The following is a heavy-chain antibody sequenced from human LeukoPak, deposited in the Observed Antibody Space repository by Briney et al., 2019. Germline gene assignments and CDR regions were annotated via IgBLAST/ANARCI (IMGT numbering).Heavy chain of an antibody. CDR3: ARGYYYGSGPNFDY. CDR1: GYSISSGYY. V-gene: IGHV4-38-2*02. Sequence: SGTLSLTCTVSGYSISSGYYWGWIRQPPGKGLEWIGSIYHSGSTYYNPSLKSRVTISVDTSKNQFSLKLSSVTAADTAVYYCARGYYYGSGPNFDYWGQGTLVTVSS. D-gene: IGHD3-10*01. CDR2: IYHSGST. J-gene: IGHJ4*02.